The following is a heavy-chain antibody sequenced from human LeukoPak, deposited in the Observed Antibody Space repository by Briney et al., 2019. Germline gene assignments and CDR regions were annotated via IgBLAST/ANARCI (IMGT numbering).Heavy chain of an antibody. J-gene: IGHJ6*03. Sequence: GASVKVSCKASGYTFTSYGISWVRQAPGQGLEWMGWISAYNGNTNYARKLQGRVTMTTDTSTSTAYMELRSLRSDDTAVYYCARSERSSWYGYYYYYMDVWGKGTTVTVSS. D-gene: IGHD6-13*01. CDR3: ARSERSSWYGYYYYYMDV. V-gene: IGHV1-18*01. CDR2: ISAYNGNT. CDR1: GYTFTSYG.